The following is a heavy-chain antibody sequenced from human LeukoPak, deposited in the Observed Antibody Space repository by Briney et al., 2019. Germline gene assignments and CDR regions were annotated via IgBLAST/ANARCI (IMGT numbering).Heavy chain of an antibody. J-gene: IGHJ5*02. Sequence: SVKLSRKPSGGTFSIYAISRVRQAPGQGLEWMGRIIPILGIANYAQKFQGRVTITADKSTSTAYMELSSLRSEDTAVSYCARLGDDNDSSGWFDPWGQGTLVTVSS. CDR2: IIPILGIA. D-gene: IGHD3-22*01. CDR3: ARLGDDNDSSGWFDP. V-gene: IGHV1-69*04. CDR1: GGTFSIYA.